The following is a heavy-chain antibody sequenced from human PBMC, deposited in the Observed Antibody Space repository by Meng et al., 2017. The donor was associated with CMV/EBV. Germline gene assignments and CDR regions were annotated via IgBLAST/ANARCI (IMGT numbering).Heavy chain of an antibody. V-gene: IGHV4-4*07. J-gene: IGHJ5*02. D-gene: IGHD2-2*01. CDR2: IYTSGST. CDR1: GGSLSSYY. CDR3: ARDLMNCSSTSCANWFDP. Sequence: GGSLSSYYWSWIRQPAGKGLEWIGRIYTSGSTNYYPSLKSRVTMSVDTSKNQFSLKLSSVTAAGTAVYYCARDLMNCSSTSCANWFDPWGQGTLVTVSS.